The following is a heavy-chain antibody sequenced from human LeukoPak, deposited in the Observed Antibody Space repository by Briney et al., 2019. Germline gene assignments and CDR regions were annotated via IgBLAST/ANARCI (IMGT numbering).Heavy chain of an antibody. CDR3: ARLAYDSSGYPTAFDY. CDR1: GGSISSGGYY. D-gene: IGHD3-22*01. Sequence: ASETLSLTCTVSGGSISSGGYYWSWIRQHPGKGLEWIGYIYYSGSTYYNPSLKSRVTISVDTSKNQFSLKLSSVTAADTAVYYCARLAYDSSGYPTAFDYWGQGTLVTVSS. CDR2: IYYSGST. V-gene: IGHV4-31*03. J-gene: IGHJ4*02.